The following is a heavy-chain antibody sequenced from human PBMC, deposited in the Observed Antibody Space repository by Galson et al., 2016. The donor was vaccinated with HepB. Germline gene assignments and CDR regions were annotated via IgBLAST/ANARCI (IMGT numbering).Heavy chain of an antibody. CDR1: GGSISSSSDY. CDR2: VYYRGYT. D-gene: IGHD7-27*01. J-gene: IGHJ4*02. CDR3: ARVARTGHYFDY. V-gene: IGHV4-39*01. Sequence: SETLSLTCTVSGGSISSSSDYWGWIRQPPGKGLEWIGTVYYRGYTYYNPSLKSRVTISVDSPRNQISLKLSSVTAADTAVYYCARVARTGHYFDYWGQGTLVIVSS.